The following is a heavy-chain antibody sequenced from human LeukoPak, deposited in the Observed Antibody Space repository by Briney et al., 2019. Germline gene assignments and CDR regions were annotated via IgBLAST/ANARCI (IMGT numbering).Heavy chain of an antibody. V-gene: IGHV3-74*01. J-gene: IGHJ4*02. CDR1: GFTFSSYW. D-gene: IGHD3-3*01. CDR3: ARDRGNRFLEWVFDY. CDR2: INSDGSST. Sequence: GGSLRLSCAASGFTFSSYWMHWVRQAPGKGLVWVSRINSDGSSTSYADSVKGRFTVSRDNAKNTLYLQMNSLRAEDTAVYYCARDRGNRFLEWVFDYWGQGTLVTVSS.